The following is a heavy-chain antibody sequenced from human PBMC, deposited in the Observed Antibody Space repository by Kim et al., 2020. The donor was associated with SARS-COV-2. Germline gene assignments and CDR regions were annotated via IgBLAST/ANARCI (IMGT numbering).Heavy chain of an antibody. CDR3: ARDSYYYDSSGSEDY. V-gene: IGHV4-39*07. J-gene: IGHJ4*02. CDR1: GGSISSSSYY. CDR2: IYYSGST. D-gene: IGHD3-22*01. Sequence: SETLSLTCTVSGGSISSSSYYWGWIRQPPGKGLEWIGSIYYSGSTYYNPSLKSRVTISVDTSKNQFSLKLSSVTAADTAVYYCARDSYYYDSSGSEDYWGQGTLVTVSS.